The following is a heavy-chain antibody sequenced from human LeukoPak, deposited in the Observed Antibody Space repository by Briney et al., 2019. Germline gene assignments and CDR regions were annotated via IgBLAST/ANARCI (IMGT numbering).Heavy chain of an antibody. CDR1: GYTFSAHY. J-gene: IGHJ4*02. CDR2: IDPASGGT. V-gene: IGHV1-2*02. CDR3: ARVPGPYTTSRFDF. D-gene: IGHD2-2*01. Sequence: GASVKVYCKTSGYTFSAHYLHWVRQAPGQRPEWVGRIDPASGGTHYAQKFQGRVTVTRDTSTTTVDMELSGLRSDDTAVYYCARVPGPYTTSRFDFWGQGTLVTVSS.